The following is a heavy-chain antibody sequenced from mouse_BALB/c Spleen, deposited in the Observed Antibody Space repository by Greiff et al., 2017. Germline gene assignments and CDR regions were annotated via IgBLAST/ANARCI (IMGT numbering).Heavy chain of an antibody. CDR2: ISYSGST. J-gene: IGHJ2*01. CDR1: GYSITSDYA. D-gene: IGHD2-10*01. V-gene: IGHV3-2*02. CDR3: ASYYGNYYFDY. Sequence: ESGPGLVKPSQSLSLTCTVTGYSITSDYAWNWIRQFPGNKLEWMGYISYSGSTSYNPSLKSRISITRDTSKNQFFLQLNSVTTEDTATYYCASYYGNYYFDYWGQGTTLTVSS.